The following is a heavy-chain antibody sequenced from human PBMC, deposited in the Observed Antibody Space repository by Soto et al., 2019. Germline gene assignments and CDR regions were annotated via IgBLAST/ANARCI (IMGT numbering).Heavy chain of an antibody. CDR2: ISGSGGST. Sequence: EVQLLESGGGLVQPGGSLRLSCAASGFTFSSYAMSWVRQAPGKGLEWVSAISGSGGSTYYADSVKGGFTFSRYNPKNTLYLQMNSLRAEDTAVYYCAKGSGIAVAGTWPQPLSDAFDIWGQVTMVTVSS. J-gene: IGHJ3*02. CDR1: GFTFSSYA. CDR3: AKGSGIAVAGTWPQPLSDAFDI. D-gene: IGHD6-19*01. V-gene: IGHV3-23*01.